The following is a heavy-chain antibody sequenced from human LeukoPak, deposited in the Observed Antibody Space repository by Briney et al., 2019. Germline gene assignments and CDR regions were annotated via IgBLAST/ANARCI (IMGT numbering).Heavy chain of an antibody. CDR1: GGSISSSSYY. Sequence: PSETLSLTCTVSGGSISSSSYYWGWIRQPPGKGLEWIGSIYYSGSTYYNPSLKSRVTISVDTSKNQFSLKLSSVTAADTAVYYCAREFKFWSSGQNWFDPWGQGTLVTVSS. J-gene: IGHJ5*02. CDR2: IYYSGST. V-gene: IGHV4-39*07. D-gene: IGHD3-3*01. CDR3: AREFKFWSSGQNWFDP.